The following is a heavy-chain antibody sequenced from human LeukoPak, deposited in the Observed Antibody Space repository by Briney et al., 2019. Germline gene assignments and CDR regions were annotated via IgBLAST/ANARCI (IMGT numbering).Heavy chain of an antibody. J-gene: IGHJ4*02. V-gene: IGHV3-23*01. CDR1: GFTFSSNG. CDR2: ISGSGATT. D-gene: IGHD3-9*01. CDR3: AKAGHYDILTGYYQGLFDY. Sequence: GGTLRLSCAASGFTFSSNGMSWVRQAPGKGLEWVSGISGSGATTYYEDSVKGRFTISRDNSKNTLYLQMNSLRAEDTAVYYCAKAGHYDILTGYYQGLFDYWGQGTLVTVSS.